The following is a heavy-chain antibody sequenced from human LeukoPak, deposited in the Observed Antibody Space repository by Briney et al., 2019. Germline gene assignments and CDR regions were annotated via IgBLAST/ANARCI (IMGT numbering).Heavy chain of an antibody. V-gene: IGHV4-34*01. D-gene: IGHD3-16*01. J-gene: IGHJ6*02. CDR2: INHSGST. Sequence: SETLSLTCAVYGGSFSGYYWSWIRQPPGKGLEWIGEINHSGSTNYNPSLKSRVTISVDTSKNQFSLKLSSVTAADTAVYYCARVEESNLYYYYGMDVWGQGTLVTVSS. CDR3: ARVEESNLYYYYGMDV. CDR1: GGSFSGYY.